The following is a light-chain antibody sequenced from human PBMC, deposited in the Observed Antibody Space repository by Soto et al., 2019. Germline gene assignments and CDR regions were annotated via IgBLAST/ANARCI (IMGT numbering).Light chain of an antibody. CDR2: EVS. Sequence: QSVLTQPASVSGPPGQSITISCTGTSSDVGGYNYVSWYQQHPGKAPKLMIYEVSNRPSGVSNRFSGSKSGNTASLTISGLQAEDEADYFCCSSAPESTYVFGTGTKVTVL. V-gene: IGLV2-14*01. J-gene: IGLJ1*01. CDR1: SSDVGGYNY. CDR3: CSSAPESTYV.